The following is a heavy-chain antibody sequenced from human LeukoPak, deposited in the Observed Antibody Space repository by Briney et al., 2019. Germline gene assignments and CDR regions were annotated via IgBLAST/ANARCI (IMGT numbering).Heavy chain of an antibody. Sequence: GGSLRLSCAASGFTFSDYAMTWVRQAPGMGLGWVSAISGSGAGTYYADSVKGRFTISRDNSKNTLFLQMNSLRAEDTAVYYCAKERSFGTWLGDYWGQGTLVTVSS. CDR2: ISGSGAGT. D-gene: IGHD2/OR15-2a*01. J-gene: IGHJ4*02. CDR1: GFTFSDYA. CDR3: AKERSFGTWLGDY. V-gene: IGHV3-23*01.